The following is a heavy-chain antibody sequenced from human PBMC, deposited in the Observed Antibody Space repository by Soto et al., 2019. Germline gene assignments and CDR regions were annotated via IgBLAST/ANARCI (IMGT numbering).Heavy chain of an antibody. CDR2: IYHAGST. CDR1: GGSITNSNW. J-gene: IGHJ4*02. Sequence: SETLSLTCTVSGGSITNSNWWSWVRLPPAKGLEWIGDIYHAGSTKYNPSLERRVAISVDTSNNQFALTLTSVTAADTAVYFCARGPTIVGNTTPLDYWGQGTLVTVSS. D-gene: IGHD1-26*01. CDR3: ARGPTIVGNTTPLDY. V-gene: IGHV4-4*02.